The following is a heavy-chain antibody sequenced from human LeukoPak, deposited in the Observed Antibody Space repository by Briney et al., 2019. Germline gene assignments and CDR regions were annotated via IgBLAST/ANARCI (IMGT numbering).Heavy chain of an antibody. CDR1: GGSISSYY. V-gene: IGHV4-4*07. CDR3: ARDLLGDILTGYSQFDP. D-gene: IGHD3-9*01. Sequence: PSETLSLTCTVSGGSISSYYWSWIRQPAGKGLEWIGRIYTSGSTNYNPSLKSRVTMSVDTSKNQFSLKLSSVIAADTAVYYCARDLLGDILTGYSQFDPWGQGTLVTVSS. J-gene: IGHJ5*02. CDR2: IYTSGST.